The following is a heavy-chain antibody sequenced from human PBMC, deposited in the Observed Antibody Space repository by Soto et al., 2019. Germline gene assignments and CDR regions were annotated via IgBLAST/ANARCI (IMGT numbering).Heavy chain of an antibody. V-gene: IGHV4-34*01. CDR2: INHSGST. J-gene: IGHJ6*02. Sequence: PSETLSLTCAVYGGSFSGYYWSWIRQPPGKGLEWIGEINHSGSTNYNPSLKSRVTRSVDTSKNQFSLKLSSVTAADTAVYYCARGRYYDSSGQGHYGMDVWGQGTTVT. CDR1: GGSFSGYY. D-gene: IGHD3-22*01. CDR3: ARGRYYDSSGQGHYGMDV.